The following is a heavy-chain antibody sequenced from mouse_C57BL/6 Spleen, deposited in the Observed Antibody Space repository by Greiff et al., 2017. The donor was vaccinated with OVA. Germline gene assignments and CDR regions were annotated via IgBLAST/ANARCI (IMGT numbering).Heavy chain of an antibody. Sequence: EVQLVESGGGLVKPGGSLKLSCAASGFTFSDYGMHWVRQAPEKGLEWVAYISSGSSTIYYADTVKGRFTISRDNAKHTLFLQMTSLRSEDTAMYYCARGNYGYDGSWFAYWGQGTLVTVSA. J-gene: IGHJ3*01. D-gene: IGHD2-2*01. CDR2: ISSGSSTI. V-gene: IGHV5-17*01. CDR1: GFTFSDYG. CDR3: ARGNYGYDGSWFAY.